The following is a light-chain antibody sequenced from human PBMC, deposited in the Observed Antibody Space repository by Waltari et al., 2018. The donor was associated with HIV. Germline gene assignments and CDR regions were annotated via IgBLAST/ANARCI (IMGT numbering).Light chain of an antibody. CDR3: QQYNNWPYT. Sequence: ERVMTQSPTTLSVSPGERATLSCRPSQTVDSDLAWYQQRPGQPPRLLISGASTRATGIPARFSGSGSGTEFTLTINSLQSEDFAVYYCQQYNNWPYTFGQGTRLDIK. J-gene: IGKJ2*01. V-gene: IGKV3-15*01. CDR2: GAS. CDR1: QTVDSD.